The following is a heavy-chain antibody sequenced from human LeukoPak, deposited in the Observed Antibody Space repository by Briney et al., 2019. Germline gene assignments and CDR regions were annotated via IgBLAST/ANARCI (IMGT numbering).Heavy chain of an antibody. D-gene: IGHD3-22*01. J-gene: IGHJ4*02. Sequence: GGSLRLSCAASGFTFSSYAMHWVRQAPGKGLEWAANIKQDGSEKYYVDSVKGRFTISRDNAKNSLHLQMNSLRAEDTAVYYCARLSDSSGTPRSDYWGQGTLVTVSS. CDR3: ARLSDSSGTPRSDY. CDR2: IKQDGSEK. CDR1: GFTFSSYA. V-gene: IGHV3-7*03.